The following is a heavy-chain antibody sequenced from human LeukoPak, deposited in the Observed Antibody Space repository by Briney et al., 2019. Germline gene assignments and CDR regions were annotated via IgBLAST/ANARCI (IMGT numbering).Heavy chain of an antibody. CDR2: ISSSSSYI. D-gene: IGHD3-16*02. Sequence: GGSLRLSCAASGFTFSSYSMNWVRQAPGKGLEWVSSISSSSSYIYYADSVKGRFTISRDNAKNSLYLQMNSLRAEDTAVYYCARGEDTWGSYRSPYFDYWGQGTLVTVSS. J-gene: IGHJ4*02. CDR3: ARGEDTWGSYRSPYFDY. V-gene: IGHV3-21*01. CDR1: GFTFSSYS.